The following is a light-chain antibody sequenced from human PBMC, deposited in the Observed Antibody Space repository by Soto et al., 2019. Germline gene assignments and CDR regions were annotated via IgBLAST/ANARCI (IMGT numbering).Light chain of an antibody. Sequence: QSALTQPASVSGSPGQSITISCTGTSSDIGGYNYVSWYQQHPGKAPKLMIYDVTHRPSGISHRFSGSKSGNTASLTISGLQAEDEADYYCSSYTSTNTYVFGTGTQLTVL. J-gene: IGLJ1*01. CDR1: SSDIGGYNY. V-gene: IGLV2-14*01. CDR2: DVT. CDR3: SSYTSTNTYV.